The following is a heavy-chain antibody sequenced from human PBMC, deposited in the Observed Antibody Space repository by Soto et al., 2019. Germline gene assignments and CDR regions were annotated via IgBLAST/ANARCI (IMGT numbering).Heavy chain of an antibody. CDR2: ISAYNGNT. V-gene: IGHV1-18*01. Sequence: GASVKVSCKASGYTFTSCGISWVRQAPGQGLEWMGWISAYNGNTNYAQKLQGRVTMTTDTSTSTAYMELRSLRSDDTAVYYCARGSNRRSGHDAFDIWGQGTMVTVSS. CDR3: ARGSNRRSGHDAFDI. J-gene: IGHJ3*02. D-gene: IGHD3-16*02. CDR1: GYTFTSCG.